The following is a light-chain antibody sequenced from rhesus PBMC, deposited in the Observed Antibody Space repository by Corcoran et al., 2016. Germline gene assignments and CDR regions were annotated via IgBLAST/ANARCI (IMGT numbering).Light chain of an antibody. Sequence: DIQMTQSPSSLSASVGDRVTITCRASENVNNYLNWYQQKPEKAPKLLIYKASTLQSGVPSRFSGSGSGTDYTFTISSLQPEDVATYYCQQGYGTPFTFGPGTKLDIK. V-gene: IGKV1-74*01. CDR2: KAS. CDR1: ENVNNY. J-gene: IGKJ3*01. CDR3: QQGYGTPFT.